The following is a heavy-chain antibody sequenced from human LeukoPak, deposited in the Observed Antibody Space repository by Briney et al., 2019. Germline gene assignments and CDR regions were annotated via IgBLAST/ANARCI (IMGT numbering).Heavy chain of an antibody. J-gene: IGHJ5*02. D-gene: IGHD2-15*01. Sequence: SETLSLTCTVSGGSISSYYWSWIRQPPGKGLEWIGYIYYSGSTNYNPSLKSRVTISVDTSKNQFSLKLSSVTAADTAVYYCAREPVIVVVVAAMNTNWFDPWGQGTLVTVSS. V-gene: IGHV4-59*01. CDR3: AREPVIVVVVAAMNTNWFDP. CDR2: IYYSGST. CDR1: GGSISSYY.